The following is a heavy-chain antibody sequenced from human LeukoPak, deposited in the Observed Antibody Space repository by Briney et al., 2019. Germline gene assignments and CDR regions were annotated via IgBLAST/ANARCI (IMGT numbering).Heavy chain of an antibody. Sequence: PGGSLGLSCAASGFTLSDHIMNWVRQLPGMRLEWVAYVSGSGSTVYYADSVKGRFTISRDNGKSSLYLQMNSLRVEDTALYYCVRQFASWGQGTLVTVSS. CDR3: VRQFAS. CDR2: VSGSGSTV. V-gene: IGHV3-48*01. CDR1: GFTLSDHI. J-gene: IGHJ4*02.